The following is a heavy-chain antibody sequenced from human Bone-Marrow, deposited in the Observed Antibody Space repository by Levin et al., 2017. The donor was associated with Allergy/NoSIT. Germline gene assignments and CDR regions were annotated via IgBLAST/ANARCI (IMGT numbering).Heavy chain of an antibody. J-gene: IGHJ4*02. CDR2: INPSGGST. Sequence: GESLKISCKASGYTFTSYYMHWVRQAPGQGLEWMGIINPSGGSTSYAQKFQGRVTMTRDTSTSTVYMELSSLRSEDTAVYYCARDPVVAGTESFDYWGQGTLVTVSS. CDR1: GYTFTSYY. CDR3: ARDPVVAGTESFDY. D-gene: IGHD6-19*01. V-gene: IGHV1-46*01.